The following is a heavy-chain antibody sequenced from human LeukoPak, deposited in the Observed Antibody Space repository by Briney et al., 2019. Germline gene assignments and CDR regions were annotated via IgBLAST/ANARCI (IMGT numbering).Heavy chain of an antibody. CDR2: IFSSGST. J-gene: IGHJ4*02. V-gene: IGHV4-4*08. Sequence: SETLSLTCTVSGGSISGYYWSWIRQPPGKGLEWIGYIFSSGSTNYNPSLKSRVTISEDTSVNQFSLKLSSVTAADTAVYYCARGQQGYYYDSSGYPASFDYWGQGTLVTVSS. CDR3: ARGQQGYYYDSSGYPASFDY. D-gene: IGHD3-22*01. CDR1: GGSISGYY.